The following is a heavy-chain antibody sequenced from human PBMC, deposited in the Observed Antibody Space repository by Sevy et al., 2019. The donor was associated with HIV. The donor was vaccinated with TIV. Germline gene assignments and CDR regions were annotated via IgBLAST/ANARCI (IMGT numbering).Heavy chain of an antibody. CDR2: IKEYGSQK. V-gene: IGHV3-7*01. Sequence: GGSLRLSCAASGFSFSKYWMSWVRQAPGKGLEWVANIKEYGSQKKYLESVKGRFTISRDNAKNLLYLQMNNLRADDSAVYYCARDPDILSGYPSHYFDYWGQGTLVSVSS. J-gene: IGHJ4*02. CDR1: GFSFSKYW. D-gene: IGHD3-9*01. CDR3: ARDPDILSGYPSHYFDY.